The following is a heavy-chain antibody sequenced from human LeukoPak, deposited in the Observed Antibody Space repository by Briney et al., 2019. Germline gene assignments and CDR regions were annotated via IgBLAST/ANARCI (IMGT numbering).Heavy chain of an antibody. V-gene: IGHV3-66*01. CDR3: GRGGYDVDV. J-gene: IGHJ6*02. CDR2: IDTGTTT. D-gene: IGHD3-22*01. Sequence: GGSLRLFWAASGFTVSNNYLTWVRRAPGKGLEWVSTIDTGTTTMYAASVMGRFTISRDNSKNTLYLQMNSLRAEDTAVYYCGRGGYDVDVWGQGTTVSVSS. CDR1: GFTVSNNY.